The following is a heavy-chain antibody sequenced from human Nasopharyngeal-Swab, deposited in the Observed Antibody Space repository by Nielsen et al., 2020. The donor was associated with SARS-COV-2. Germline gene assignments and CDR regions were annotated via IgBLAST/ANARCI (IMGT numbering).Heavy chain of an antibody. D-gene: IGHD3-3*01. CDR1: GGSISSYY. CDR3: ARDGADFWSGMGFDY. Sequence: SETLSLTCTVSGGSISSYYWSWIRQPPGKGLEWIGYIHYSGSTNYNPSLKSRVTMSVDTSKNQFSLKLSSVTAADTAVYYCARDGADFWSGMGFDYWGQGTLVTVSS. V-gene: IGHV4-59*12. CDR2: IHYSGST. J-gene: IGHJ4*02.